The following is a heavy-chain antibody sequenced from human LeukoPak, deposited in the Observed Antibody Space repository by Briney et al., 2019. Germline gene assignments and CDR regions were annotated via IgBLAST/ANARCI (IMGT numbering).Heavy chain of an antibody. CDR1: GFTFSSYA. CDR3: AKDISDNGYSGSYDY. J-gene: IGHJ4*02. CDR2: ITSGGGST. V-gene: IGHV3-23*01. Sequence: GGSLRLSCAASGFTFSSYAMNWVRQAPGKGLEWVSPITSGGGSTYSADSVKGRFTISRDNSKNTLYLQMNSLRAEDTAVYYCAKDISDNGYSGSYDYWGQGTLVTVSS. D-gene: IGHD1-26*01.